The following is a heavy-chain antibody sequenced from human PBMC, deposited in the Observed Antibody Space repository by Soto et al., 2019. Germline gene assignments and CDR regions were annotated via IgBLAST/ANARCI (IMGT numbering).Heavy chain of an antibody. CDR2: IYHAGST. CDR3: ARGPPIVGNTTPLDS. Sequence: SETLSLTCTFSGGSLTNSNWWSWVRLPPAKGLEWIGDIYHAGSTKYNPSLERRVTISVDTSNNQFALTLTSVTAADTAVYFCARGPPIVGNTTPLDSWGQGTLVTVSS. J-gene: IGHJ4*02. V-gene: IGHV4-4*02. CDR1: GGSLTNSNW. D-gene: IGHD1-26*01.